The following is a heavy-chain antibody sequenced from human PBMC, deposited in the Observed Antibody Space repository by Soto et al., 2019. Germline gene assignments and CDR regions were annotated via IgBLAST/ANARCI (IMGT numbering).Heavy chain of an antibody. CDR2: IIPIFGTA. CDR3: ARGTTGTTNWFDP. J-gene: IGHJ5*02. V-gene: IGHV1-69*13. D-gene: IGHD1-1*01. CDR1: GGTFSSYA. Sequence: ASVKVSCKASGGTFSSYAISWVRQAPGQGLEWMGGIIPIFGTANYAQKFQGRVTITADESTSTAYMELSSLRSEDTAVYYCARGTTGTTNWFDPWGHGTLVTVSS.